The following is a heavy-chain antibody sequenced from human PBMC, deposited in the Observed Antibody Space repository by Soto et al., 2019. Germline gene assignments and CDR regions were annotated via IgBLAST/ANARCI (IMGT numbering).Heavy chain of an antibody. J-gene: IGHJ6*02. CDR1: GYTFTSYG. CDR3: ARAYYDILTGPPPLNYYYYYGMDV. V-gene: IGHV1-18*01. CDR2: ISAYNGNT. Sequence: GASVKVSCKASGYTFTSYGISWVRQAPGQGLEWMGWISAYNGNTNYAQKLQGRVTMTTDTSTSTAHMELRSLRSDDTAVYYCARAYYDILTGPPPLNYYYYYGMDVWGQGTTVTVSS. D-gene: IGHD3-9*01.